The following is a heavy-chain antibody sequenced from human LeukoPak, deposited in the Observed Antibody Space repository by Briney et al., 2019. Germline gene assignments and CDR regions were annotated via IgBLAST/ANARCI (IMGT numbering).Heavy chain of an antibody. CDR1: GGSISSNAYY. CDR2: IYSSVST. D-gene: IGHD1-26*01. V-gene: IGHV4-39*01. J-gene: IGHJ4*02. CDR3: AYSGSYGHLGY. Sequence: NPSETLSLTCTVSGGSISSNAYYWAWIRQPPGKGLEWIGSIYSSVSTYYNPFLKSRVTISVDTSKNQFSLRLSSVTAADTALYYCAYSGSYGHLGYWGQGIPVTVSS.